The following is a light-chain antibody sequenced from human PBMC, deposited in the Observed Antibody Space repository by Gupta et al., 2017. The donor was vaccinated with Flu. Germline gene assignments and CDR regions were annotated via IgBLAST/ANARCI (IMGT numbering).Light chain of an antibody. CDR1: SSDVGYYNY. CDR2: EVN. V-gene: IGLV2-11*01. J-gene: IGLJ1*01. Sequence: QSALTQPRSVSASSGQSVTIPCTGTSSDVGYYNYVSWYQQHQGKAPNLIIYEVNTRPSGVPDRFSGSKSGNTASLTISGLQAEDEADYYCCSFGASHVFGTGTKVTVL. CDR3: CSFGASHV.